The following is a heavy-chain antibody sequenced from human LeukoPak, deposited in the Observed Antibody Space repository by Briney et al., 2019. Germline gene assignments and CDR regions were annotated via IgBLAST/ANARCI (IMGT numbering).Heavy chain of an antibody. CDR1: GGSISSYY. D-gene: IGHD3-10*01. CDR2: IYTSGST. J-gene: IGHJ5*02. V-gene: IGHV4-4*07. CDR3: ARDFKTTEWFWDRTWFDP. Sequence: SETLSLTCTVSGGSISSYYWSWIRQPAGKGLEWIGRIYTSGSTNYNPPLKSRVTMSVDTSKNQFSLKLSSVTAADTAVYYCARDFKTTEWFWDRTWFDPWGEGTRVTVSS.